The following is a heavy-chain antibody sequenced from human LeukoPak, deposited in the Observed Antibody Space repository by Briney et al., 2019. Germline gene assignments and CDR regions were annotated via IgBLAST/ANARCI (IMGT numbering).Heavy chain of an antibody. Sequence: SVKVSCKASGGTFSRYTISWVRQAPGQGLEWMGGIIPLFGTANYAQKFQGRVTITANKSTTTAYMELSSLRSEDTAVYYCASHGSGTYGSFDYWGQGTLVTVSS. CDR1: GGTFSRYT. D-gene: IGHD3-10*01. CDR3: ASHGSGTYGSFDY. CDR2: IIPLFGTA. V-gene: IGHV1-69*06. J-gene: IGHJ4*02.